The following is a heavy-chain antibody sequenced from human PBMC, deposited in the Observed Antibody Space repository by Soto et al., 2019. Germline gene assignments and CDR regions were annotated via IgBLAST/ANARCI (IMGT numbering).Heavy chain of an antibody. CDR3: ATDLSYTTSSDN. Sequence: QVQLVESGGGEVQRGRSMRLSCAASGFIFSSYAMRWVRQAPGKGLEWVAFIGDDASQKHYADSVNGRFTVSRDNTRNTLYLQMSSLSVENTAVYYCATDLSYTTSSDNCGQGALVTVSA. CDR2: IGDDASQK. D-gene: IGHD6-6*01. CDR1: GFIFSSYA. V-gene: IGHV3-33*01. J-gene: IGHJ4*02.